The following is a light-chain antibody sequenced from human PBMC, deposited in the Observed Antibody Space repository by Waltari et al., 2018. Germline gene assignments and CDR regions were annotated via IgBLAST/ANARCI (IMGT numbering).Light chain of an antibody. CDR1: SANIGAGYA. CDR2: GNS. Sequence: QSVLTPPPSVSGAPGQRVARSCTGSSANIGAGYAVHWYQQLPGTAPKLLIYGNSNRPSGVPDRFSGSKSGTSASLAITGLQAEDEADYYCQSYDSSLSGWVFGGGTKLTVL. CDR3: QSYDSSLSGWV. J-gene: IGLJ3*02. V-gene: IGLV1-40*01.